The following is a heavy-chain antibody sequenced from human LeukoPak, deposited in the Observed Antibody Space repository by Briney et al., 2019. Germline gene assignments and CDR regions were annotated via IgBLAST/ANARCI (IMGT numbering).Heavy chain of an antibody. Sequence: PSETLSLTCTVSGGSMSDYSWSWIRQPPGKGLEWIGCIYYSGSTDYNPSLKSRRTMSVDTSKNQFSLKLRSVTAADTALYYCARVASTGPFDYWGQGTLVTVSS. J-gene: IGHJ4*02. D-gene: IGHD2-8*02. V-gene: IGHV4-59*01. CDR2: IYYSGST. CDR1: GGSMSDYS. CDR3: ARVASTGPFDY.